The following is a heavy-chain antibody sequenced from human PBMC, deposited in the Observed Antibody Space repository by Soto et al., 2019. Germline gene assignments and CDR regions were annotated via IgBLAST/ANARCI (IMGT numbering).Heavy chain of an antibody. CDR1: GFTFSSYA. J-gene: IGHJ4*02. CDR2: ISGSGGST. CDR3: AKGGCSSTSCHNKEYYFDY. V-gene: IGHV3-23*01. D-gene: IGHD2-2*01. Sequence: GGSLRLSCAASGFTFSSYAMSWVRQAPGKGLEWVSAISGSGGSTYYADSVKGRFTISRDNSKNTLYLQMNSLRAEDTAVYYCAKGGCSSTSCHNKEYYFDYWGQGTLVTVSS.